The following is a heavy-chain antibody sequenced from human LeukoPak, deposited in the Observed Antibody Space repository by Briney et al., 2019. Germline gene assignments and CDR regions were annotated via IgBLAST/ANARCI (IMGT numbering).Heavy chain of an antibody. D-gene: IGHD3-22*01. CDR1: GYTFTDYG. CDR3: AKESYDDSSGYDD. V-gene: IGHV1-18*01. Sequence: DSVKDSCKASGYTFTDYGLHWVRQAPGQGLEWMGWISGYNGNTKYAQKFQDRVTLITDTSTSTASMELRSLRSDDTGVYYCAKESYDDSSGYDDWGQGTLVTVSS. J-gene: IGHJ4*02. CDR2: ISGYNGNT.